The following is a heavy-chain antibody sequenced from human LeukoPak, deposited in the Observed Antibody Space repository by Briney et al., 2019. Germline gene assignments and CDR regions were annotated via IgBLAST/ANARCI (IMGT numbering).Heavy chain of an antibody. Sequence: PSETLSLTCTVPGGSISGYYWSWIRQPPGKGLEWIGYIYYSGSTNYNPSLKSRVTISVDTSKNQFSLKLSSVTAADTAVYYCARGCSAGTPHNWFDPWGQGTLVTVSS. CDR3: ARGCSAGTPHNWFDP. CDR2: IYYSGST. V-gene: IGHV4-59*01. D-gene: IGHD6-13*01. CDR1: GGSISGYY. J-gene: IGHJ5*02.